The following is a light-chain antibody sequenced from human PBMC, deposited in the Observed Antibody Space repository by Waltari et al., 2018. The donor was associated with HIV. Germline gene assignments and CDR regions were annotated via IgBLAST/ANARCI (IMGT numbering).Light chain of an antibody. CDR1: NSDVGDYNY. V-gene: IGLV2-14*01. J-gene: IGLJ2*01. Sequence: QSALTQPAYVSGSPGQSITISCTGTNSDVGDYNYVSWYQQHPGKAPKLMIFEVSDRPSGVSNRFSGSKSGNTASLTISGLQAEDEADYYCSSYTSTSIPVFGGGTKLTVL. CDR3: SSYTSTSIPV. CDR2: EVS.